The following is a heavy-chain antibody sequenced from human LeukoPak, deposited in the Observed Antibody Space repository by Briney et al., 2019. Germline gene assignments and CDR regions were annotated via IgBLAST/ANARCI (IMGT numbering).Heavy chain of an antibody. CDR3: ARPGVDCSGGSCYSTGFDP. D-gene: IGHD2-15*01. V-gene: IGHV3-21*01. Sequence: GGSLRLSCAASGFSFSSYSMNWVRQAPGKGLEWVSSISSSSSYIYYADSVKGRFTISRDNTKNTLYLQMNSLRAEDTAVYYCARPGVDCSGGSCYSTGFDPWGQGTLVTVSS. CDR1: GFSFSSYS. CDR2: ISSSSSYI. J-gene: IGHJ5*02.